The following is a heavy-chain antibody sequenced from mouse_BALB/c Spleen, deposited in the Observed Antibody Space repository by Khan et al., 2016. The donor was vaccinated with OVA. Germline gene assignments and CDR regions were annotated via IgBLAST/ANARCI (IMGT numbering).Heavy chain of an antibody. J-gene: IGHJ2*01. Sequence: EVQLVESGGGLVQTGGSRKLSCAASGFTFSGFGMHWVRQTPEKGLEWVAYISDGSNTIYYADTVKGRFTIYRDNPKNTLFLQMTSLRSEDAAMYYCARTCYYYFDYWGQGTTLTVSS. V-gene: IGHV5-17*02. CDR1: GFTFSGFG. CDR2: ISDGSNTI. CDR3: ARTCYYYFDY. D-gene: IGHD2-12*01.